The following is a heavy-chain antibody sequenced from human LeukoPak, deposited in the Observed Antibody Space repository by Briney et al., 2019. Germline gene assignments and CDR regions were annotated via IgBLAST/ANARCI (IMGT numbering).Heavy chain of an antibody. CDR2: ISAYNGNT. Sequence: ASVKVSCKASGYTFTSYGISWVRQAPGQGLEWMGWISAYNGNTNYAQKLQGRVTMTTDTSTSTAYMELRSLRSDDTAVYYCARWGLNDIVVVVAATRDGAFDIWGQGTMVTVSS. V-gene: IGHV1-18*01. CDR3: ARWGLNDIVVVVAATRDGAFDI. CDR1: GYTFTSYG. J-gene: IGHJ3*02. D-gene: IGHD2-15*01.